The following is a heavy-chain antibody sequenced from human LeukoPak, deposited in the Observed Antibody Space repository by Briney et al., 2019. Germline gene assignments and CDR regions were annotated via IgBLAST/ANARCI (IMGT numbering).Heavy chain of an antibody. J-gene: IGHJ4*02. CDR1: GFTFDDYG. D-gene: IGHD6-13*01. Sequence: PGGSLRLSCAASGFTFDDYGMTWVRQAPGKGLEWVSGITWNGDSKGYADSVKGRFTISRDNSKNTLYLQMNSLRAEDTAVYYCAKDWYSSSWLKNAEDYFDYWGQGTLVTVSS. V-gene: IGHV3-20*04. CDR2: ITWNGDSK. CDR3: AKDWYSSSWLKNAEDYFDY.